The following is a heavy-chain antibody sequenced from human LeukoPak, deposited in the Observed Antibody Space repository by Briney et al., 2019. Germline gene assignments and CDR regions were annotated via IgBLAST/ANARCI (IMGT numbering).Heavy chain of an antibody. Sequence: GGSLRLSCAASGFTFMKFGMHWVREAPGKGLEWLAVISYDGSNRYYADSVKGRFTISRDDSNNTLYLQINSLRPEDTAVYYCAKDNENCISSSCYSGYYAMDVWGQGTTVTVSS. CDR2: ISYDGSNR. D-gene: IGHD2-2*01. V-gene: IGHV3-30*18. CDR1: GFTFMKFG. CDR3: AKDNENCISSSCYSGYYAMDV. J-gene: IGHJ6*02.